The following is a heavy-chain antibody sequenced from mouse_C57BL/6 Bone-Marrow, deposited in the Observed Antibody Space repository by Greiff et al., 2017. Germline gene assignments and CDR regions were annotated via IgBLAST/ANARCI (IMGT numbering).Heavy chain of an antibody. Sequence: EVQLQESGPVLVKPGASVKMSCKASGYTFTDYSMNWVKQSHGKSLEWIGVINPYNGGTSYNQKFKGKATLTVAKSSSTAYMELNSLTSEDSAVYYCARGLYYYGSSHWYFDVWGTGTTVTVSS. D-gene: IGHD1-1*01. CDR1: GYTFTDYS. J-gene: IGHJ1*03. CDR2: INPYNGGT. CDR3: ARGLYYYGSSHWYFDV. V-gene: IGHV1-19*01.